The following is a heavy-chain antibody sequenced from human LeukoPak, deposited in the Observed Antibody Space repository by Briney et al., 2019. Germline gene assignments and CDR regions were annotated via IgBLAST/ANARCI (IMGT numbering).Heavy chain of an antibody. V-gene: IGHV3-7*01. CDR2: IKQDGSEK. D-gene: IGHD3-9*01. J-gene: IGHJ6*03. CDR3: AREARYFDWLLVVTARHYYYYMDV. Sequence: PGGSLRLSCAASGFTFSSYWMSWVRQAPGKGLEWVANIKQDGSEKYYVDSVKGRFTISRDNAKNSLYLQMNSLRAEDTAVYYCAREARYFDWLLVVTARHYYYYMDVWGKGTTVTVSS. CDR1: GFTFSSYW.